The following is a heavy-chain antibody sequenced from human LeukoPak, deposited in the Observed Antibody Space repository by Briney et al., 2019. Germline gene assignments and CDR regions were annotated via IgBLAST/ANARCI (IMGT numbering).Heavy chain of an antibody. CDR3: AKDIGYRLYFYYMDV. J-gene: IGHJ6*03. CDR2: IGDSGRST. Sequence: GGSLRLSCTASRFTLTTYAMSWVRQAPGKGLGWVSGIGDSGRSTSYADSVKGRFTISRDISKNTLYLQMNSLRAEDTAVYYCAKDIGYRLYFYYMDVWGKGTTVTVSS. CDR1: RFTLTTYA. D-gene: IGHD5-24*01. V-gene: IGHV3-23*01.